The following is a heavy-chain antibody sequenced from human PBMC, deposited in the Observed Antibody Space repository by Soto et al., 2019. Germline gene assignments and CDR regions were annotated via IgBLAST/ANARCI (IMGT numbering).Heavy chain of an antibody. V-gene: IGHV3-23*01. CDR3: AKLTAA. Sequence: GGSLRLSCAASGFTFSAYVMSWVRQAPGKGLEWVSSITSSGGGTYYADSVKGRFTISRDNSKNTVYLQMNSLRDEDTAVYYCAKLTAAWGQGTLVTVSS. J-gene: IGHJ4*02. D-gene: IGHD6-13*01. CDR1: GFTFSAYV. CDR2: ITSSGGGT.